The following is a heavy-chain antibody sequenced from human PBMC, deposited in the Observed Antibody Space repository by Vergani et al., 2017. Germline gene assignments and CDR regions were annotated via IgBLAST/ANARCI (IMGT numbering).Heavy chain of an antibody. D-gene: IGHD3-10*01. CDR1: GFNFSNYG. J-gene: IGHJ5*02. Sequence: QAQLVESGGGVVQPGGSLRLSCVGSGFNFSNYGMHWVRQAPGKGLEWVAFIRYDGGKKYFADSVEGRFTISRDNSKNTLYRQMNSLRAEDTAVYYCTKDKSDRRFFIWFGGFDPWGQGTLVTVSS. V-gene: IGHV3-30*02. CDR2: IRYDGGKK. CDR3: TKDKSDRRFFIWFGGFDP.